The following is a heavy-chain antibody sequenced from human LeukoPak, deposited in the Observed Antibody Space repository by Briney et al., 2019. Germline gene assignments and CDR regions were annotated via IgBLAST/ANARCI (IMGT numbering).Heavy chain of an antibody. V-gene: IGHV4-31*03. CDR3: ARAPNWGSYNWFDP. CDR1: GGCISSGGYY. CDR2: IYYSGST. Sequence: PSQTLSLTCTVSGGCISSGGYYWSWIRQHPGKGLEWIGYIYYSGSTYYNPSLKSRVTISVDTSKNQFSLKLSSVTAADTAVYYCARAPNWGSYNWFDPWGQGTLVTVSS. J-gene: IGHJ5*02. D-gene: IGHD7-27*01.